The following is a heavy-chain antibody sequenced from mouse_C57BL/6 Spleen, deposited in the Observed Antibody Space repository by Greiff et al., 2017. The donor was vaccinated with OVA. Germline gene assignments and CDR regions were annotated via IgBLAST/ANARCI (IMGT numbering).Heavy chain of an antibody. J-gene: IGHJ4*01. CDR3: TNGNYYAMDY. D-gene: IGHD2-1*01. V-gene: IGHV1-15*01. CDR1: GYTFTDYE. CDR2: IDPGTGGT. Sequence: VKLQQSGAELVRPGASVTLSCKASGYTFTDYEMHWVKQTPVHGLEWIGAIDPGTGGTAYNQKFKGKAILTADKSSSTAYMQLSSLTSAASAVYYCTNGNYYAMDYWGQGTSVTVSS.